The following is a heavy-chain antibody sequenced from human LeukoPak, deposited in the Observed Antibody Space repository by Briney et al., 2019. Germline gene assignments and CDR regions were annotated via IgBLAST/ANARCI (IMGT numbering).Heavy chain of an antibody. J-gene: IGHJ4*02. CDR3: ARDRGVDSSGYYWLNFDY. CDR1: GYTFIGYY. CDR2: INAYNGNT. V-gene: IGHV1-2*02. Sequence: GASVKVSCKASGYTFIGYYMHWVRQAPGQGLEWMGWINAYNGNTDYAQKLQGRVTMTRDTSISTAYMELSRLRSDDTAVYYCARDRGVDSSGYYWLNFDYRGQGTMVTVCS. D-gene: IGHD3-22*01.